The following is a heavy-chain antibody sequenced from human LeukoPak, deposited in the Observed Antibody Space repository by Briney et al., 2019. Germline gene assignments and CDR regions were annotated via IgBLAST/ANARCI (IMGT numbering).Heavy chain of an antibody. CDR3: ARRNDIAVAGGFDY. CDR2: ISYIGST. D-gene: IGHD6-19*01. CDR1: GGSISSSNYS. Sequence: SETLSLTCTVSGGSISSSNYSWGWIRQPPGKGLEWIGSISYIGSTFYNPSLKSRVTVSVDTSKTQFSLKLSSVTAADTAVYYCARRNDIAVAGGFDYWGQGTLVTVSS. V-gene: IGHV4-39*01. J-gene: IGHJ4*02.